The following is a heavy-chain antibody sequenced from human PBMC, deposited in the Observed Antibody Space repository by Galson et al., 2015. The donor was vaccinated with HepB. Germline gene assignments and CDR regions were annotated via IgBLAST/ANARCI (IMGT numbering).Heavy chain of an antibody. V-gene: IGHV3-30*04. CDR1: GFIFSTYA. CDR3: AREGG. CDR2: ISFDGSNN. J-gene: IGHJ4*02. D-gene: IGHD3-16*01. Sequence: SLRLSCAASGFIFSTYAMHWVRQAPGKGLEWVAVISFDGSNNHYADSVKGRFTISRDNSKNTLYLQMNSWRVEDTAVYYCAREGGWGQGTQVTVSS.